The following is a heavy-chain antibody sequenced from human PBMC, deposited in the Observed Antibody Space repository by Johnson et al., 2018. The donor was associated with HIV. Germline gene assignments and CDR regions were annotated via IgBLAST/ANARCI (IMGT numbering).Heavy chain of an antibody. CDR2: INWNGGTT. V-gene: IGHV3-20*04. CDR3: ARRSSFRSSTSWHKGDAFDI. Sequence: MLLVESGGGVIRPGGSLRLSCTVPGFTFDDHGMSWVRQAPRKGLEWVADINWNGGTTHYADSVKGRFHIPRANARNSLYLQMNSLRAGDTALYYCARRSSFRSSTSWHKGDAFDIWGQGKMVTVSS. J-gene: IGHJ3*02. D-gene: IGHD2-2*01. CDR1: GFTFDDHG.